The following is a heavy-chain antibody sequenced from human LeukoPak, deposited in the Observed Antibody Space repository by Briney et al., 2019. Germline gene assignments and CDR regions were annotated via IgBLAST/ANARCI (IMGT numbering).Heavy chain of an antibody. CDR2: LLYVGSNK. CDR3: ARRGWGYYDSSGYYLNYYFDY. Sequence: AGTFRLSCAAIGFPSSSYAMHWFGNAPGKGLEWVAVLLYVGSNKYYADSVKGRFNISRDNSKNTLCLQMNSLRAEDTAVYYCARRGWGYYDSSGYYLNYYFDYWGQGTLVTVSS. J-gene: IGHJ4*02. D-gene: IGHD3-22*01. CDR1: GFPSSSYA. V-gene: IGHV3-30-3*01.